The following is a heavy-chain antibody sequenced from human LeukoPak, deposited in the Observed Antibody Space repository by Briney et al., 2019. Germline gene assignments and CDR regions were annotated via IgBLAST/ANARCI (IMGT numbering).Heavy chain of an antibody. Sequence: GGSLRLSCAASGFTVSSNYMSWVRQAPGKGLEWVSVIYSGGSTYYADSVKGRFTISRDNSKNTLYLQMNSLRAEDTAVYYCARGYGDYRYYYYYGMDVWGQGTTVTVSS. D-gene: IGHD4-17*01. V-gene: IGHV3-53*01. CDR1: GFTVSSNY. J-gene: IGHJ6*02. CDR2: IYSGGST. CDR3: ARGYGDYRYYYYYGMDV.